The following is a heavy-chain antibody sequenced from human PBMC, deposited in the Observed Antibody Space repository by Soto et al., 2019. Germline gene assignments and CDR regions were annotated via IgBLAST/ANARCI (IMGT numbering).Heavy chain of an antibody. V-gene: IGHV4-59*01. CDR1: GGSISSYY. J-gene: IGHJ6*02. D-gene: IGHD3-10*01. CDR3: ARDRIGKGTKYGMDV. Sequence: KPSETLSLTXTVSGGSISSYYWSWIRQPPGKGLEWIGYIYYSGSTNYNPSLKSRVTISVDTSKNQFSLKLSSVTAADTAVYYCARDRIGKGTKYGMDVWGQGTTVTVSS. CDR2: IYYSGST.